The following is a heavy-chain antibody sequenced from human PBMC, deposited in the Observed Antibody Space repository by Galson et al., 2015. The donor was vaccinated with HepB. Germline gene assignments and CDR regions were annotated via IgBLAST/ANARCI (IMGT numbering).Heavy chain of an antibody. CDR1: GYKFTSYW. V-gene: IGHV5-51*01. CDR2: IYPGDSDT. CDR3: AQAAVGTKLGGFDY. J-gene: IGHJ4*02. Sequence: QSGAEVKKPGESLKISCQASGYKFTSYWIGWVRQMPGKGLEWMGIIYPGDSDTRYSPSFQGQVTISADKSITTAYLQWNTLKASDTAMYYCAQAAVGTKLGGFDYWGQGTLVTVSS. D-gene: IGHD6-13*01.